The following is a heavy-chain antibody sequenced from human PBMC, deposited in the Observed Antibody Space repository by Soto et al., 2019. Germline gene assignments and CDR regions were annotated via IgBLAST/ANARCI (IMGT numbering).Heavy chain of an antibody. CDR1: GGSISRSDHY. J-gene: IGHJ4*02. D-gene: IGHD6-13*01. CDR2: IYYSGST. V-gene: IGHV4-30-4*01. CDR3: ASRHSSPYFDY. Sequence: SETLSLTCTGSGGSISRSDHYWSWIRQPPGKGLEWIGSIYYSGSTYYNPSLKSRVTISVDTSKNQFSLKLNSVTAADTAVYYCASRHSSPYFDYWGQGTLVTVS.